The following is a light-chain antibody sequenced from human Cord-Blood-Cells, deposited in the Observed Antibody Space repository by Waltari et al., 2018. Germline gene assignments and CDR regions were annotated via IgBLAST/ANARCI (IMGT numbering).Light chain of an antibody. CDR3: QQYNNWPMYT. CDR1: QSVSNN. CDR2: GAS. Sequence: EIVMTQSPATLSVSPGERATLSCRASQSVSNNLAWYQQKPGQAPRRLIYGASTRATGIPARFSGSGSGTEFTLTISSLQSEDFVVYYCQQYNNWPMYTFGQGTKLEIK. J-gene: IGKJ2*01. V-gene: IGKV3-15*01.